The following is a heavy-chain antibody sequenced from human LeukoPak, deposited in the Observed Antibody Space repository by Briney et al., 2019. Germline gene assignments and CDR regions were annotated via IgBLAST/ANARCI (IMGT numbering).Heavy chain of an antibody. Sequence: SETLPLTCAVYGGSFSGYYWSWIRQPPGKGLEWIGEINHSGSTNYNPSLKSRVTISVDTSKNQFSLKLSSVTAADTAVYYCARGTGTPQSEAFDIWGQGKMVTVSS. CDR1: GGSFSGYY. CDR3: ARGTGTPQSEAFDI. CDR2: INHSGST. V-gene: IGHV4-34*01. D-gene: IGHD1-1*01. J-gene: IGHJ3*02.